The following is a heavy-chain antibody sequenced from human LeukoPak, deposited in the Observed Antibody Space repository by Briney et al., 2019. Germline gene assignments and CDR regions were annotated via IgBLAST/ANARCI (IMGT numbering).Heavy chain of an antibody. D-gene: IGHD2-15*01. Sequence: GASVKVSCKASGYTFTGYYMHWVRQAPGQGLEWMGWINPNSGGTNYAQKFQGRVTMTRDTSISTAYMELSRLRSDDTAVYYCARVRDIVVVVYDYWGQGTLVTVSS. V-gene: IGHV1-2*02. CDR2: INPNSGGT. CDR3: ARVRDIVVVVYDY. J-gene: IGHJ4*02. CDR1: GYTFTGYY.